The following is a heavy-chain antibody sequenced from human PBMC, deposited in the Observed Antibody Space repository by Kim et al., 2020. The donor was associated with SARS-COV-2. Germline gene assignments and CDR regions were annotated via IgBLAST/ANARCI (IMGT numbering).Heavy chain of an antibody. CDR3: ARGRRRAVAGTGTSFDY. J-gene: IGHJ4*02. CDR1: GFTFSSYS. V-gene: IGHV3-48*04. Sequence: GGSLRLSCAASGFTFSSYSMNWVRQAPGKGLEWVSYISSSSSTIYYADSVKGRFTISRDNAKNSLYLQMNSLRAEDTAVYYCARGRRRAVAGTGTSFDYWGQGTLVTVSS. CDR2: ISSSSSTI. D-gene: IGHD6-19*01.